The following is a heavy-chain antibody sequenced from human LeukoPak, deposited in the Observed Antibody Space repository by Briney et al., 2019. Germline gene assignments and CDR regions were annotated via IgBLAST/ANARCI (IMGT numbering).Heavy chain of an antibody. Sequence: GGSLRLSCAASGFSISTYEMNWVRQAPGKGLEWISYITGGGKTKYYAPSVKGRLTISRDNAKNSVYLQMSSLRAEDTAVYYCARDLSIDYWGQGTLVTVSS. CDR1: GFSISTYE. V-gene: IGHV3-48*03. J-gene: IGHJ4*02. CDR2: ITGGGKTK. CDR3: ARDLSIDY.